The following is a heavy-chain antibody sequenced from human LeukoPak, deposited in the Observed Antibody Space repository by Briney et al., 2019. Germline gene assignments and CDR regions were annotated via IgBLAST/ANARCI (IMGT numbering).Heavy chain of an antibody. V-gene: IGHV3-30*02. Sequence: GGSVRLSCAASGFTFSSYGMHWVRQAPGKGLDWVAFIRDDGHNEYYADSVKGRFTISRDNSKSTLYLQMNSLRAEDTAVYYCAKGQGAIVVVASPDYWGQGTLVTVSS. J-gene: IGHJ4*02. CDR3: AKGQGAIVVVASPDY. CDR1: GFTFSSYG. D-gene: IGHD2-2*01. CDR2: IRDDGHNE.